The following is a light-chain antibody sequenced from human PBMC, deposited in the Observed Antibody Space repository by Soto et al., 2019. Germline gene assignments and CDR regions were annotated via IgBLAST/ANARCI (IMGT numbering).Light chain of an antibody. V-gene: IGKV3-15*01. Sequence: EIAMTQSPATLSVSPGERATLSCRASQSVSSNLAWYQQKPGQAPRLLIYGASTRATGIPARFSGSGSGTEFTLTISSLQSEDFAVYYCQQYNNWPGTFGQGTKVDIK. CDR3: QQYNNWPGT. CDR1: QSVSSN. CDR2: GAS. J-gene: IGKJ1*01.